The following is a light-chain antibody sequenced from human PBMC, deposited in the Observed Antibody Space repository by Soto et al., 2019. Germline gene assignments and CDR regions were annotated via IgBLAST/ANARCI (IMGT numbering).Light chain of an antibody. CDR2: QDS. CDR3: QAWDSSTVVV. J-gene: IGLJ2*01. CDR1: KLGDKY. V-gene: IGLV3-1*01. Sequence: SYELTQPPSVSVSPGQTASITCSGDKLGDKYACWYQQKPGQSPVLVIYQDSKRPSGIPEGFSGSNSGNTATLTISGTQAMDEADYYCQAWDSSTVVVFGGGTKVTVL.